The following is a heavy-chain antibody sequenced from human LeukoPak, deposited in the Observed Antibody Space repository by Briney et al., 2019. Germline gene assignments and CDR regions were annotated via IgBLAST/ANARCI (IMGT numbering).Heavy chain of an antibody. CDR3: ARRAYFDY. CDR2: IYTGGSK. J-gene: IGHJ4*02. CDR1: GFAVSTIY. Sequence: PGGSLRLSCSASGFAVSTIYTRWVRQAPGKGLEWVSIIYTGGSKHYPDSVKGRFTTSREASKNTLYLQMTSLTAEDTAYYYCARRAYFDYWGQGTLVTVSS. V-gene: IGHV3-66*04.